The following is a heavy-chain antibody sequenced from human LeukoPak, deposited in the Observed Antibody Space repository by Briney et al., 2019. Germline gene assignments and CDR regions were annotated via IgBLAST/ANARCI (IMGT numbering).Heavy chain of an antibody. CDR3: ARGASRSFDF. Sequence: ASVKVSCKASGYTFTGYYMHWVRQAPGQGLEWMGWMNPNSGNTGYAQKFQGRVTMTRNTSISTAYMELSSLRSGDTAVYYCARGASRSFDFWGQGTLVTVSS. V-gene: IGHV1-8*02. CDR2: MNPNSGNT. CDR1: GYTFTGYY. J-gene: IGHJ4*02.